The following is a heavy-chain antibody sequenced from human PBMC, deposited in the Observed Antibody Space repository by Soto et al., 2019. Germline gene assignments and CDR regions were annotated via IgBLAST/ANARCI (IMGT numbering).Heavy chain of an antibody. V-gene: IGHV2-5*02. CDR3: AHYRSTSSFDY. CDR1: GFSLSTSGMG. J-gene: IGHJ4*02. D-gene: IGHD6-6*01. Sequence: QITLKESGPPLVKPTQTFTLACTFSGFSLSTSGMGVGWIRQPPGKALEWLALIYWDDDKRYSPSLKSRLTITKDTSKNQVVLTMTNMDPVDTATYYCAHYRSTSSFDYWGQGTLVTVSS. CDR2: IYWDDDK.